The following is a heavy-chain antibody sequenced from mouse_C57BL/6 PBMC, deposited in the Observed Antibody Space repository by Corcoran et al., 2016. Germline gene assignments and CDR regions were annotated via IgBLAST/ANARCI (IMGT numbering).Heavy chain of an antibody. J-gene: IGHJ4*01. D-gene: IGHD2-1*01. Sequence: QVQLQQSGAELMKPGASVKLSCKATGYTFTGYWIEWVKQRPGHGLEWIGEILPGSGSTNYNEKFKGKATFTADTSSNTAYMQLSSLTTEDSAIYYCARREHGEYGNYSPCAMDYWGQGTSVTVSS. CDR1: GYTFTGYW. CDR2: ILPGSGST. CDR3: ARREHGEYGNYSPCAMDY. V-gene: IGHV1-9*01.